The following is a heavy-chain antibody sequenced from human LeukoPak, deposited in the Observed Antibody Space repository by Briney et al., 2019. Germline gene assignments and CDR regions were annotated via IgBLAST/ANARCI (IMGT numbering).Heavy chain of an antibody. CDR3: ARDRYYYDSSGHARNFDY. V-gene: IGHV4-4*08. J-gene: IGHJ4*02. Sequence: SETLSLTCTVSGGSISSYYWSWIRQPPGKGLEWIGYIYTSGSTNYNPSLKSRVTMSVDTSKNQFSLKLSSVTAADTAVYYCARDRYYYDSSGHARNFDYWGQGTLVTVSS. CDR1: GGSISSYY. D-gene: IGHD3-22*01. CDR2: IYTSGST.